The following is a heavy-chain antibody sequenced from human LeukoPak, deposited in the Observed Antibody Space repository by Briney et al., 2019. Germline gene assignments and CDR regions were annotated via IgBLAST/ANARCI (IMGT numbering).Heavy chain of an antibody. D-gene: IGHD4-17*01. J-gene: IGHJ3*02. CDR3: ARGSTVTNAFDI. CDR1: GFTFSSYD. V-gene: IGHV3-13*01. CDR2: IGTAGDT. Sequence: GGSLRLSCAASGFTFSSYDMHWVRQATGKGLEWVSAIGTAGDTYYPGSVKGRFTISRENAKNSLYLQMNSLRAGDTAVYYCARGSTVTNAFDIWGQGTMVTVSS.